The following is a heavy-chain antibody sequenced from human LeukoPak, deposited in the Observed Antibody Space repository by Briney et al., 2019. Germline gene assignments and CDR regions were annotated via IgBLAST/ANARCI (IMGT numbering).Heavy chain of an antibody. CDR3: ARDNGWSADF. D-gene: IGHD2-15*01. V-gene: IGHV3-7*03. Sequence: PGGSLRLSCAASGFTFSRHWMYWFRQAPGKGLEWVANIKQDGSAKPYVDSVKGRFTISRDNAKNSLFLQMNSLGAEDTAVYYCARDNGWSADFWGQGTLVTVSS. J-gene: IGHJ4*02. CDR1: GFTFSRHW. CDR2: IKQDGSAK.